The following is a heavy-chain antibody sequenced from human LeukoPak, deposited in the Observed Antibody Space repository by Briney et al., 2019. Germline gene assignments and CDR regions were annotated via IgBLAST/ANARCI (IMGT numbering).Heavy chain of an antibody. D-gene: IGHD3-3*01. J-gene: IGHJ4*02. Sequence: SETLSLTCAVYGGSFSGYYWSWIRQPPGKGLGWIGEINHSGSTNYNPSLKSRVTISVDTSKNQFSLKLSSVTAADTAVYYCASRYDFWSGYYWGQGTLVTVSS. CDR1: GGSFSGYY. V-gene: IGHV4-34*01. CDR3: ASRYDFWSGYY. CDR2: INHSGST.